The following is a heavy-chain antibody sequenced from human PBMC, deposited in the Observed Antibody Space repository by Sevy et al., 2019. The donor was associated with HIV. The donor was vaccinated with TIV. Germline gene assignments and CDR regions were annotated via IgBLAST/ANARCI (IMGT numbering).Heavy chain of an antibody. CDR2: INPSGGSR. Sequence: ASVKVSCKASGYTFTSYYMHWVRQAPGQGLEWMGIINPSGGSRSYAQKFQGRVTMTRDTSTSTVYMELSSLRSEDTAVYYCASVYYYDSSGYPYYYYGMDIWGQGTTVTVSS. V-gene: IGHV1-46*03. D-gene: IGHD3-22*01. CDR3: ASVYYYDSSGYPYYYYGMDI. J-gene: IGHJ6*01. CDR1: GYTFTSYY.